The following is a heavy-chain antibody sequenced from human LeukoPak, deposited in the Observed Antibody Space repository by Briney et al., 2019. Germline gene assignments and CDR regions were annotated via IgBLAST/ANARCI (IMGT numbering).Heavy chain of an antibody. CDR3: AGGFLFGEAYAPIDY. D-gene: IGHD3-10*02. CDR1: GFTVSSNY. CDR2: IYSGGST. J-gene: IGHJ4*02. V-gene: IGHV3-53*01. Sequence: PGGSLRLSCAASGFTVSSNYMSWVRQAPGKGLEWVSVIYSGGSTYYADPVKGRFTISRDNSKNTLYLQMNSLRAEDTAVYYCAGGFLFGEAYAPIDYWGQGTLVTVSS.